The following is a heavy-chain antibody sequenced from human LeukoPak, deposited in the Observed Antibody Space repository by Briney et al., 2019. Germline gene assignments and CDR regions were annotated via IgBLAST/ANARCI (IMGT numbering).Heavy chain of an antibody. CDR2: IYHSGST. D-gene: IGHD4-17*01. J-gene: IGHJ5*02. Sequence: PSETLSLTCAVSGGSISSGDYSWSWLRQPPGKGLEWIGYIYHSGSTYYNASLKSRVTISVDRSRNQFSLKLSSVTAADTAVYYCARQRARGTTVTPNWFDPWGQGTLVTVSS. V-gene: IGHV4-30-2*01. CDR1: GGSISSGDYS. CDR3: ARQRARGTTVTPNWFDP.